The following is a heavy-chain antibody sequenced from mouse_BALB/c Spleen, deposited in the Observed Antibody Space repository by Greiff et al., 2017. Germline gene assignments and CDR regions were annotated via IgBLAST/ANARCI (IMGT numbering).Heavy chain of an antibody. J-gene: IGHJ4*01. CDR1: GYTFTDYA. CDR2: ISTYYGDA. Sequence: QVQLKESGAELVRPGVSVKISCKGSGYTFTDYAMHWVKQSHAKSLEWIGVISTYYGDASYNQKFKGKATMTVDKSSSTAYMELARLTSEDSAIYYCARRITTGAMDYWGQGTSVTVSS. D-gene: IGHD1-1*01. V-gene: IGHV1S137*01. CDR3: ARRITTGAMDY.